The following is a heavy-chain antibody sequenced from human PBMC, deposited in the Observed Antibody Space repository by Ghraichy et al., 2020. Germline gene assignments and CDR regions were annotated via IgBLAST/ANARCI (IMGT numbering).Heavy chain of an antibody. CDR1: GFTFSSYW. D-gene: IGHD4-17*01. V-gene: IGHV3-7*01. CDR3: ARAHDYGDYGRHWYFDL. Sequence: GGSLRLSCAASGFTFSSYWMSWVRQAPGKGLEWVANIKQDGSEKYYVDSVKGRFTISRDNAKNSLYLQMNSLRAEDTAVYYCARAHDYGDYGRHWYFDLWGRGTLVIVSS. CDR2: IKQDGSEK. J-gene: IGHJ2*01.